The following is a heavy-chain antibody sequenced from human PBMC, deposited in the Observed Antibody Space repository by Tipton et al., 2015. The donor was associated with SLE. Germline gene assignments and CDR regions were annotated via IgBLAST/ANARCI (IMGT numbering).Heavy chain of an antibody. CDR2: IYHSESP. CDR3: TRVPRYNWNYIAD. J-gene: IGHJ4*02. V-gene: IGHV4-4*02. D-gene: IGHD1-7*01. Sequence: TLSLTCAVSGGSIISSSWWSWVRQPPGKGLEWIGGIYHSESPNYNPFLKSRVTISIDKSKNQFSLKLTSVTAADTAVYHCTRVPRYNWNYIADWGQGTLVSVSS. CDR1: GGSIISSSW.